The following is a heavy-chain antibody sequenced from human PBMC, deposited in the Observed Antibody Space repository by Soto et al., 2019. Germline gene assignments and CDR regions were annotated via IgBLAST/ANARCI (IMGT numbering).Heavy chain of an antibody. Sequence: EAQLEESGGGLVQPGGSLRLSFGAFGFTFSLSWMHWVRQGPGNRPVWSSRINRDGSITTYADSVKGRFTISRDNAKKTLYLQMNSLTAADTAVYYCARDLENCGGECSSAFDIWGQGTMVTVSS. J-gene: IGHJ3*02. D-gene: IGHD2-21*01. CDR3: ARDLENCGGECSSAFDI. V-gene: IGHV3-74*01. CDR2: INRDGSIT. CDR1: GFTFSLSW.